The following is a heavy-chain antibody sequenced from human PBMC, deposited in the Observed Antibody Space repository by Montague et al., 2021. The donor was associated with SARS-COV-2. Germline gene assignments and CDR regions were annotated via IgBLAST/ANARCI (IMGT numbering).Heavy chain of an antibody. CDR3: ARDCRSSSCTNWGY. J-gene: IGHJ4*02. CDR2: ITYDSGTK. CDR1: GFTFSGHA. D-gene: IGHD2-2*01. Sequence: SLRLSCAASGFTFSGHAISWVRQPPGKGQDWVSTITYDSGTKYYADSVKGRFTISRDNSKNTLYLQMNSLRVEDTAVYYCARDCRSSSCTNWGYWGQGTLVTVSS. V-gene: IGHV3-23*01.